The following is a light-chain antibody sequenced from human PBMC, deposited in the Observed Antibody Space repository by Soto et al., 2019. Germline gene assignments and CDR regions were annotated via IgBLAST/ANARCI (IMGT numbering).Light chain of an antibody. V-gene: IGLV2-14*01. Sequence: QSALTQPASVSGSPGQSITISCTGTNRDIGSYKYVSWYQQNPGKVPKLILYEVINRPSGVSNRFSGSKSGNTASLTISGLQAEDEADYYCSSFTPTTSYVLVGGGTKLTVL. CDR1: NRDIGSYKY. CDR3: SSFTPTTSYVL. J-gene: IGLJ2*01. CDR2: EVI.